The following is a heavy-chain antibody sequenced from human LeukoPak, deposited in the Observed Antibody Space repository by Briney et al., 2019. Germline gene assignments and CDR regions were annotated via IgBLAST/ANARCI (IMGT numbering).Heavy chain of an antibody. CDR2: ISSSGSTI. CDR1: GFTFSDYY. V-gene: IGHV3-11*04. J-gene: IGHJ3*02. CDR3: ARVVVVVDGDAFDI. Sequence: SGGSLRLSCAASGFTFSDYYMSWIRQAPGKGLEWVSYISSSGSTIYYADSVKGRFTISRDNAKNSLYLQMNSLRAEDTAVYYCARVVVVVDGDAFDIWGQGTMVTVSS. D-gene: IGHD2-15*01.